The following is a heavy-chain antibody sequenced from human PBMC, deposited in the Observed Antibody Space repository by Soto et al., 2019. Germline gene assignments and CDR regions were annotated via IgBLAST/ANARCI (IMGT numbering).Heavy chain of an antibody. CDR2: IKSRADGGTT. Sequence: VQLVESGGGWVKPGGSLRLSCAASGFTFTKAWMTWVRQTPGKGLEWVGRIKSRADGGTTDYAASVKDRFIISRDDSNATLYLHMNRLKTDDTAVYYCTTASQWLPPYSWGQGALVTVSS. J-gene: IGHJ4*02. V-gene: IGHV3-15*01. CDR3: TTASQWLPPYS. CDR1: GFTFTKAW. D-gene: IGHD6-19*01.